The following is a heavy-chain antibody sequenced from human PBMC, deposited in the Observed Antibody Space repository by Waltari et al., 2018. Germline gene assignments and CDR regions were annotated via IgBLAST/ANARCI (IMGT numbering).Heavy chain of an antibody. V-gene: IGHV3-74*01. Sequence: EVQLVESGGGLVQPGGSLRLSCAASGFTYSSYWMQWVRQAPGKGLVGGARINRDGSSTRDADSVKGRFTISRDNAKNTLYLKMNRLRAEDTAVYYCARGSFLEWLGGMDVWGQGTTVTVS. J-gene: IGHJ6*02. D-gene: IGHD3-3*02. CDR2: INRDGSST. CDR3: ARGSFLEWLGGMDV. CDR1: GFTYSSYW.